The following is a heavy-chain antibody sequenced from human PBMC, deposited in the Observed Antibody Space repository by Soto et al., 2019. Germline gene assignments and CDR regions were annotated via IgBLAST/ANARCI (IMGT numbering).Heavy chain of an antibody. CDR2: INHSGST. V-gene: IGHV4-34*01. D-gene: IGHD2-15*01. CDR1: GGSFSGYY. J-gene: IGHJ6*03. CDR3: ARGSCSGGSCYSLYYYYYMDV. Sequence: PSETLSLTCAVYGGSFSGYYWSWIRQPPGKGLEWIGEINHSGSTNYNPSLKSRVTISVDTSKNQFSLKLSSVTAADTAVYYCARGSCSGGSCYSLYYYYYMDVWGKGTTVTVSS.